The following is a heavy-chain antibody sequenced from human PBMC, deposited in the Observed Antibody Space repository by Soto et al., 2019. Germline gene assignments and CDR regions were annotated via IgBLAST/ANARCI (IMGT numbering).Heavy chain of an antibody. V-gene: IGHV4-34*01. CDR3: ARSGRSHGGNSD. D-gene: IGHD2-21*02. CDR1: GGSFSGYY. CDR2: INHSGST. Sequence: SETLSLTCAVYGGSFSGYYWSWIRQPPGKGLEWIGEINHSGSTNYNPSLKSRVTIPVDTSKNQFSLKLSSVTAADTAVYYCARSGRSHGGNSDWGQGTLVTVSS. J-gene: IGHJ4*02.